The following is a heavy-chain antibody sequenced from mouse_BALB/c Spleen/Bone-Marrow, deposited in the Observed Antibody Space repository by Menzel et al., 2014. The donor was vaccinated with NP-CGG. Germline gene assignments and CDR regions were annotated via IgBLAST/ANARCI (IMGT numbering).Heavy chain of an antibody. J-gene: IGHJ2*01. Sequence: LQQSGSALVRPGASVKRSCKASVYTFISYWMHWVKHRHGQGLEWIGDIYHGRGSTNYDEKFKSKGTLTLDTSSSTASMHLSILTSERSAVYYCASWDYWGQGTTLTVSS. CDR2: IYHGRGST. CDR3: ASWDY. V-gene: IGHV1S22*01. CDR1: VYTFISYW.